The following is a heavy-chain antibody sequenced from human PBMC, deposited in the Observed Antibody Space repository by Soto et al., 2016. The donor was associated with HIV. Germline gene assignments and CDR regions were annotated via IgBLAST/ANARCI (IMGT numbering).Heavy chain of an antibody. D-gene: IGHD1-26*01. Sequence: QVQLVQSGAEVKKPGSSMKVSCKASGGTFTSYDINWVRQATGQGLEWMGWMNPNSGNTGYAQKFQGRVTITRNTSISTAYMELSSLRSEDTAVYYCARESDSGSYDAFDIWGQGTMVTVSS. CDR2: MNPNSGNT. CDR3: ARESDSGSYDAFDI. V-gene: IGHV1-8*03. CDR1: GGTFTSYD. J-gene: IGHJ3*02.